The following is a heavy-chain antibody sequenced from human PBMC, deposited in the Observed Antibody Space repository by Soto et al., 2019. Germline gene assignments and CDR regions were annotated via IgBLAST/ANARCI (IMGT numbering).Heavy chain of an antibody. V-gene: IGHV4-4*02. CDR3: ARGFQYWLPPFD. J-gene: IGHJ4*02. CDR2: VYLTGTT. CDR1: GVSVVRSSW. D-gene: IGHD2-8*02. Sequence: LSLTCDVSGVSVVRSSWWSWVRQSPGKGLEWVGEVYLTGTTRYNPSLKGRVSISIDKSKNQVSLTLNSVTAADAAVYYCARGFQYWLPPFDWGQGIRVTVSS.